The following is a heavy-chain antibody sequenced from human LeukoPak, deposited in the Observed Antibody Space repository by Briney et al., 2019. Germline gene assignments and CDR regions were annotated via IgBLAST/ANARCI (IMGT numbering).Heavy chain of an antibody. V-gene: IGHV1-8*01. CDR3: AQWLSAFDI. Sequence: ASVKVSCKASGYTFTSYDINWVRQATGQGLEWMGWMNPNSGNTGCAQKFQGRVTMTRSTSISTAYMELSSLRSDDTAVYYCAQWLSAFDIWGQGTMVTVSS. CDR2: MNPNSGNT. CDR1: GYTFTSYD. D-gene: IGHD6-19*01. J-gene: IGHJ3*02.